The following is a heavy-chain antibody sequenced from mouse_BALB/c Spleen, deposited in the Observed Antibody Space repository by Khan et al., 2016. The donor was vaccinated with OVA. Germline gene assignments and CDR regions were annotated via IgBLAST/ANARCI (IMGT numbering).Heavy chain of an antibody. V-gene: IGHV3-2*02. CDR3: ARKDYYDYDPFPY. CDR1: GYSITSEYT. D-gene: IGHD2-4*01. Sequence: EVQLVESGPGLVKPSQSLSLTCTVTGYSITSEYTWNWIRQFPGNKLEWMGFISSSGNTRYNPSLKSRTSLTRDTSKNQFFLQLNSVTSEDTATYYCARKDYYDYDPFPYWGQGTLVTVSA. J-gene: IGHJ3*01. CDR2: ISSSGNT.